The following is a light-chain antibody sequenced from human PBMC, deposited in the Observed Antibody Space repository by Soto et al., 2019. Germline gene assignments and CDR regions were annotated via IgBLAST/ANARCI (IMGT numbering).Light chain of an antibody. Sequence: DIQMTQSPSSLSASVGDRVTITCQASQDISNYLNWYQQKPGKAPKVLIWDASSLQRGVPSRFSGSGFGTEFTLTISRLQPDDFATYYCQQYNGYSTWTFGQGTKVDIK. CDR2: DAS. J-gene: IGKJ1*01. V-gene: IGKV1-16*01. CDR1: QDISNY. CDR3: QQYNGYSTWT.